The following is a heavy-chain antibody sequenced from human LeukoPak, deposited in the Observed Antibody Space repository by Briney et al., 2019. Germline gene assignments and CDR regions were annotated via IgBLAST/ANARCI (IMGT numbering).Heavy chain of an antibody. CDR2: IKSKTDGGTT. J-gene: IGHJ4*02. CDR1: GFTFINAW. Sequence: PGGSLRLSCAASGFTFINAWMAWVRQAPGKGLEWVGRIKSKTDGGTTDYAAPVKGRFTISRDDSKNTLYLQMNRLKTEDTAIYYCTSIALTGTYPDNWGQGTLVTVSS. D-gene: IGHD1-14*01. CDR3: TSIALTGTYPDN. V-gene: IGHV3-15*01.